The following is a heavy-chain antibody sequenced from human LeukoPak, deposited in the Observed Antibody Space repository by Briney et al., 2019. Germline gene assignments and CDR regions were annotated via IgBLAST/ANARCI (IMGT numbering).Heavy chain of an antibody. V-gene: IGHV3-20*04. CDR2: INWNGVST. CDR1: GFTFDDYG. J-gene: IGHJ4*02. CDR3: ARSDTAMALGN. D-gene: IGHD5-18*01. Sequence: GGSLRLSCAASGFTFDDYGMSWVRQAPGKELEWVSGINWNGVSTGYAGSVKGRFTISRDNAKNSLYLQMNSLRAEDTALYYCARSDTAMALGNWGQGTLVTVSS.